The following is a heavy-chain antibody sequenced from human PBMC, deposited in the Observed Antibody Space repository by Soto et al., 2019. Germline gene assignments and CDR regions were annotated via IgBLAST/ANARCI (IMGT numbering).Heavy chain of an antibody. D-gene: IGHD3-22*01. J-gene: IGHJ4*02. V-gene: IGHV3-72*01. CDR1: GFTLSDHY. CDR3: VRATYFSDSSGYTRCLDY. CDR2: SRDKPQGYST. Sequence: GGSLRLSCADSGFTLSDHYIDWVRQAPGKGLECVGRSRDKPQGYSTAYAASVKGRFTTSRDESKNSAYLQMNSLKTEDTAVYYCVRATYFSDSSGYTRCLDYWGQGTLVTVSS.